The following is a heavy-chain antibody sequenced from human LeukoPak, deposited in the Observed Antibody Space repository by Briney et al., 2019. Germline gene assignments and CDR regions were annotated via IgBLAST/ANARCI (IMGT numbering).Heavy chain of an antibody. V-gene: IGHV1-69*06. CDR3: ARDRIVTGDHRY. CDR1: GGTFSSYA. D-gene: IGHD7-27*01. CDR2: IIPIFGTA. J-gene: IGHJ4*02. Sequence: SVKVSCKAPGGTFSSYAISWVRQAPGQGLEWMGRIIPIFGTANYAQKFQGRVTITADKSTSTAYMELSSLRSEDTAVYYCARDRIVTGDHRYWGQGTLVTVSS.